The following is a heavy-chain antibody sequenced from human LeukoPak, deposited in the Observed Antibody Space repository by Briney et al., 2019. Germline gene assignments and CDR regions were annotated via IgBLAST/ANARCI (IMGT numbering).Heavy chain of an antibody. D-gene: IGHD4-11*01. CDR1: GFTFSSYT. J-gene: IGHJ4*02. Sequence: GGSLRLSCAASGFTFSSYTMNWVRQAPGKGLEWVSIISSAGTTYYADSAKGRFTISRDNSKNTVYLQVNSLRDEDTAVYYCARDLEAVNTYYFDYWGQGTMVTVSS. CDR3: ARDLEAVNTYYFDY. CDR2: ISSAGTT. V-gene: IGHV3-66*01.